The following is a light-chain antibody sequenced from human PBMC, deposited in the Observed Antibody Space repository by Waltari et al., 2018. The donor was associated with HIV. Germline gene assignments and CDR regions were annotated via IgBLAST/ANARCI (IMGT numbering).Light chain of an antibody. CDR2: GAS. Sequence: DIVLTQSPGTLSLSPGERATLSCRASQSGSNNYLAWYQQKPCQAPRLRIDGASSRATGIPDRFSGSGSGTDFTLTISRLEPEDFAVYYCQQYGGSSFTFGPGTKVDIK. V-gene: IGKV3-20*01. J-gene: IGKJ3*01. CDR1: QSGSNNY. CDR3: QQYGGSSFT.